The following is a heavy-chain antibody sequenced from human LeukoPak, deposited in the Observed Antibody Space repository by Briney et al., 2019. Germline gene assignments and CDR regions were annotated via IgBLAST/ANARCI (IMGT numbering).Heavy chain of an antibody. CDR3: ASLTYSY. CDR2: IIPILGIA. CDR1: GYTFTGYY. D-gene: IGHD2-15*01. J-gene: IGHJ4*02. Sequence: SVKVSCKASGYTFTGYYMHWVRQAPGQGLEWMGRIIPILGIANYAQKFQGRVTITADKSTSTAYMELSSLRSEDTAVYYCASLTYSYWGQGTLVTVSS. V-gene: IGHV1-69*02.